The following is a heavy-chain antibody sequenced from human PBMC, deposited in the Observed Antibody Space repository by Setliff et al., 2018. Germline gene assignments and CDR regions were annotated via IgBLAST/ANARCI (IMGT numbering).Heavy chain of an antibody. Sequence: PSETLSLTCTVSGGSLNTYYWSWIRQPAGKELEWIGRINTSGTTRYNPSLRSRATLSVDESMNRFSLNLNSVTAADTAVYYCAGGLPGDYDFNCFDTWGQGALFTVSS. V-gene: IGHV4-4*07. D-gene: IGHD3-3*01. CDR2: INTSGTT. CDR3: AGGLPGDYDFNCFDT. J-gene: IGHJ5*02. CDR1: GGSLNTYY.